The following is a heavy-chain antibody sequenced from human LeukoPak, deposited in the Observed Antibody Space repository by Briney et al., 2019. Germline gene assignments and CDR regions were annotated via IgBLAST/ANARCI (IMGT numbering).Heavy chain of an antibody. Sequence: ASVKVSCKASGYTFTRYYMHWVRQAPGQGLEWMGRINPNSGGTNYAQKFQGRVTMTRDTSISTAYMELSRLRSDDTAVYYCARESYGLSLNYWGQGTLVTVSS. CDR1: GYTFTRYY. CDR3: ARESYGLSLNY. D-gene: IGHD5-18*01. CDR2: INPNSGGT. J-gene: IGHJ4*02. V-gene: IGHV1-2*06.